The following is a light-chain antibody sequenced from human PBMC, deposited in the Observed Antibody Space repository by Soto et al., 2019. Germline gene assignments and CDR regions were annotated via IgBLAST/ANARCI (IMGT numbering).Light chain of an antibody. Sequence: IVMTQSPATLSVSPGERATLSCRASQSVSSNLAWYQQKPGQAPRHLIYGASTRATGIPARFSGSGSGTEFTLSISSLQSADFAVYYCQQYNNWPTFGQGTKVDIK. CDR2: GAS. J-gene: IGKJ1*01. V-gene: IGKV3-15*01. CDR1: QSVSSN. CDR3: QQYNNWPT.